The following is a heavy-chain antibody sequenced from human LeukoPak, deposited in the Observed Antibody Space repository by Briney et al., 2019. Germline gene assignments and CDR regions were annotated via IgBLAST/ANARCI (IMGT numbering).Heavy chain of an antibody. V-gene: IGHV1-69*05. D-gene: IGHD6-13*01. J-gene: IGHJ4*02. CDR3: ARDHALAAAGTQGT. Sequence: SVKVSCXASGGTFSSYAISWVRQAPGQGLEWMGRIIPIFGTANYAQKFQGRVTITTDESTSTAYMELSGLRSEDTAVYYCARDHALAAAGTQGTWGQGTLVTVSS. CDR2: IIPIFGTA. CDR1: GGTFSSYA.